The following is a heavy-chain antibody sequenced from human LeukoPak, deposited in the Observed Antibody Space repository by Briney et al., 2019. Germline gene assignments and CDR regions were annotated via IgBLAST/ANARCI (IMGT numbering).Heavy chain of an antibody. CDR1: GFIFSSYA. D-gene: IGHD5-24*01. CDR3: AKGGRDGPWYFDL. Sequence: GGSLRLSCAASGFIFSSYAMSWVRQAPGKGLEWVAAISGSGGSTYYADSVKGRFTISRDNSKNTLYLQMNSLRAEDTAVYYCAKGGRDGPWYFDLWGRGTLVTVSS. J-gene: IGHJ2*01. CDR2: ISGSGGST. V-gene: IGHV3-23*01.